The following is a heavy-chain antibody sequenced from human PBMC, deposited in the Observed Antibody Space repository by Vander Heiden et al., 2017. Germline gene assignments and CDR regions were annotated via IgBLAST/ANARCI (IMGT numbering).Heavy chain of an antibody. CDR3: ARDGTTPGGGSCPDY. CDR1: GFTFSSYG. Sequence: QVQLVESGGGVVQPGRSLRLSCAASGFTFSSYGMHWVRQAPGKGLEWVAIIWYDGSNKYYADSGKGRFTISRDNSKNTVYLEMNSLRAEDTAIYYCARDGTTPGGGSCPDYWGQGTLVTVSS. V-gene: IGHV3-33*01. CDR2: IWYDGSNK. D-gene: IGHD2-15*01. J-gene: IGHJ4*02.